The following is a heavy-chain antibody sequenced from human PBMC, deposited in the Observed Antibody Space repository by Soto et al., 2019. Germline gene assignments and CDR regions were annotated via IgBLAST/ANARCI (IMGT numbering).Heavy chain of an antibody. CDR3: ASHGYYYGSGSFDF. D-gene: IGHD3-10*01. V-gene: IGHV5-10-1*03. J-gene: IGHJ4*02. CDR2: IDPVDSYT. Sequence: EVQLVQSGAEVKKPGESLRISCEGSGYSFTSFWISWLRQMPGKGLEWMGRIDPVDSYTNYSPSFQGHVTISADKSISTAYLQWSSLKASDTAMYYCASHGYYYGSGSFDFWGQGTLVTVSS. CDR1: GYSFTSFW.